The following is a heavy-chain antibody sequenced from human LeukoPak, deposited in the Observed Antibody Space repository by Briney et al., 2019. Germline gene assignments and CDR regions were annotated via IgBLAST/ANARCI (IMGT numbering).Heavy chain of an antibody. V-gene: IGHV3-49*04. CDR1: GFTFGDYA. J-gene: IGHJ4*02. Sequence: HPGGSLRLSCTASGFTFGDYAMSWVRQAPGKGLEWVGFIRSKAYGGTTEYAASVKGRFTISRDDSKSIAYLQMNSLKTEGTAVYYCTREASYYGSGSYYSSQTFDYWGQGTLVTVSS. CDR3: TREASYYGSGSYYSSQTFDY. D-gene: IGHD3-10*01. CDR2: IRSKAYGGTT.